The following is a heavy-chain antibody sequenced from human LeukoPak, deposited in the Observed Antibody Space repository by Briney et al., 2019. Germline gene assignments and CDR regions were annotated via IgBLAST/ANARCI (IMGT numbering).Heavy chain of an antibody. CDR2: IYYSGST. CDR1: GGSISSGDYY. V-gene: IGHV4-30-4*08. CDR3: AREVGMGSSYYMDV. Sequence: SETLSLTCTVSGGSISSGDYYWSWIRQPLGKGLEWIGYIYYSGSTYYNPSLKSRVTISVDTSKNQFSLKLSSVTAADTAVYYCAREVGMGSSYYMDVWGKGTTVTVSS. D-gene: IGHD3-10*01. J-gene: IGHJ6*03.